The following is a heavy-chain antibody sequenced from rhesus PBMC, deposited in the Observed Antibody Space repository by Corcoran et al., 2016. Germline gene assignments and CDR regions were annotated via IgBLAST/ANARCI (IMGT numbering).Heavy chain of an antibody. CDR3: ARDTPRRGYSYGLDS. CDR1: GGSISSSNC. D-gene: IGHD2-33*01. Sequence: QVQLQESGPGLVRPSETLSLTCAVSGGSISSSNCWNRIRQPPGKGLEWIGYISGSSGSTYYNPSRKSRVTISTDPSKNQFSLKLSSVTAADTAVYYCARDTPRRGYSYGLDSWGQGVVVTVSS. CDR2: ISGSSGST. V-gene: IGHV4-65*01. J-gene: IGHJ6*01.